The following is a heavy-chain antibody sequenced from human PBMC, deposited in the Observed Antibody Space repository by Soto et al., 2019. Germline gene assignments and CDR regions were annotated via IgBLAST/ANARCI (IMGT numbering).Heavy chain of an antibody. CDR1: GFTFSTYS. Sequence: EVQLVESGGGLVPPGGSLRLSCAASGFTFSTYSMNWVRQAPGKGLEWVSFISSTGETTYYADSVKGRLTISRDNAKKSLLLQMNSLTAADTAVYYCARHVRLPDYWGQGTLVTVSS. J-gene: IGHJ4*02. D-gene: IGHD3-10*02. CDR2: ISSTGETT. CDR3: ARHVRLPDY. V-gene: IGHV3-48*01.